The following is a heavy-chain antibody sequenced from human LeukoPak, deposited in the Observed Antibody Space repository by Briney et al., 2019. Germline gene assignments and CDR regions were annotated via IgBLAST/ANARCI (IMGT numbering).Heavy chain of an antibody. CDR2: IYYSGST. J-gene: IGHJ4*02. D-gene: IGHD1-26*01. V-gene: IGHV4-61*08. Sequence: SETLSLTCTVSGGSISSGGYYWSWIRQPPGKGLEWIGYIYYSGSTNYNPSLKSRVTISVDTSKNQFSLKLSSVTAADTAVYYCARFEGGGSYYAEYWGQGTLVTVSS. CDR3: ARFEGGGSYYAEY. CDR1: GGSISSGGYY.